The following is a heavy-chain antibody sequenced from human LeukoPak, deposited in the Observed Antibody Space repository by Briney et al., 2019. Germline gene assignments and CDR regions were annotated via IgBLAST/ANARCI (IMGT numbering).Heavy chain of an antibody. CDR3: ARVTIWHYDILTGYSTEYYFDY. Sequence: ASVKVSCKASGYTFTSYGISWVRQAPGQGLEWMGWISAYNGNTNYAQKLQGRVTMTTDTSTSTAYMELRSLRSDDTAVYYCARVTIWHYDILTGYSTEYYFDYWGQGTLVSVSS. CDR2: ISAYNGNT. D-gene: IGHD3-9*01. J-gene: IGHJ4*02. CDR1: GYTFTSYG. V-gene: IGHV1-18*01.